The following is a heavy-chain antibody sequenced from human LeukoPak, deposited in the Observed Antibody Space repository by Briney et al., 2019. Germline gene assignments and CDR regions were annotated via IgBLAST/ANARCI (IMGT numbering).Heavy chain of an antibody. D-gene: IGHD3-3*01. J-gene: IGHJ4*02. V-gene: IGHV4-34*01. Sequence: SETLSLTCAVYGGSFSGYYWSWIRQPPGKGLEWIGEINHSGSTNYNPSLKSRVTISVDTSKNQFSLKLSSVTAADTAVYYCARGSDDFWSGYYSDYWGQGTLVTVSS. CDR3: ARGSDDFWSGYYSDY. CDR2: INHSGST. CDR1: GGSFSGYY.